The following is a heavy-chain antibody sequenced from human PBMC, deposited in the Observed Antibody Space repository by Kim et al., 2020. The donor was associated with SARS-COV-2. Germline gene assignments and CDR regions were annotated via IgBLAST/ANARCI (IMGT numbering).Heavy chain of an antibody. J-gene: IGHJ6*02. CDR1: GFTFDDYA. CDR2: ISGDGGST. V-gene: IGHV3-43*02. Sequence: GGSLRLSCAASGFTFDDYAMHWVRQAPGKGLEWVSLISGDGGSTYYADSVKGRFTISRDNSKNSLYLQMNSLRTEDTALYYCAKDILGGDYCSGGSCPYYYYYGMDVWGQGTTVTVSS. CDR3: AKDILGGDYCSGGSCPYYYYYGMDV. D-gene: IGHD2-15*01.